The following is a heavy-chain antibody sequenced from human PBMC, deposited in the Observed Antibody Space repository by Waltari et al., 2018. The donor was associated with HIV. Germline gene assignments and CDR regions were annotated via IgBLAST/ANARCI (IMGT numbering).Heavy chain of an antibody. CDR2: IKQDGSEK. CDR3: ARDGWPDSSGCQVY. J-gene: IGHJ4*02. CDR1: GFTFSSYW. Sequence: EVQLVESGGGLVQPGGSLRLSCAASGFTFSSYWMSWVRQAPGKGLEWVANIKQDGSEKYYVDSVKGRFTISRDNAKNSLYLQMNSLRAEDTAVYYCARDGWPDSSGCQVYWGQGTLVTVSS. D-gene: IGHD6-19*01. V-gene: IGHV3-7*01.